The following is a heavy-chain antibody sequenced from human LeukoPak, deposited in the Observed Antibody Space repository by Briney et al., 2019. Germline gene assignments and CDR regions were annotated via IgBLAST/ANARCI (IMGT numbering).Heavy chain of an antibody. CDR2: ISYDGSNK. Sequence: GGALRLSCAASGCTFSSYGRHWVRQDPGKGVEWVAVISYDGSNKYYADSVKGRFTISRDNSKNTLYLQMTSLRAEDTAVYYCAKDLTDYVGDYWGQGTLVTVSS. D-gene: IGHD4-23*01. V-gene: IGHV3-30*18. CDR3: AKDLTDYVGDY. J-gene: IGHJ4*02. CDR1: GCTFSSYG.